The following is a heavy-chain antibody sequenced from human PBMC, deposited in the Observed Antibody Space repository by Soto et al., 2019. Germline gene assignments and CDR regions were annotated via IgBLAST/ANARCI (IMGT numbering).Heavy chain of an antibody. CDR1: TFNFTSYS. J-gene: IGHJ4*02. V-gene: IGHV3-21*01. CDR2: ISATSTYI. CDR3: ARVNSATGSMHFDH. Sequence: EVQLVESGGGLVKRGGSLRLTCAGSTFNFTSYSLNWVRQAPGKGLEWVSSISATSTYIFYADLVKGRFTISRDNAKNSVSLQMNSRRAEDTALYYCARVNSATGSMHFDHWGQGTLVTVSS. D-gene: IGHD3-10*01.